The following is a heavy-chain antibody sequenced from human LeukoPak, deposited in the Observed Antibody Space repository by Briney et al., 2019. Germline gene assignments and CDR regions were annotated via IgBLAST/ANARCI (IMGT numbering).Heavy chain of an antibody. CDR1: GGSFSGYY. CDR3: ARDLADFWSGYPLGAFDI. D-gene: IGHD3-3*01. Sequence: SETLSLTCAVYGGSFSGYYWSWIRQPPGKGLEWIGEINHSGSTNYNPSLKSRVTMSVDTSKNQFSLKLSSVTAADTAVYYCARDLADFWSGYPLGAFDIWGQGTMVTVSS. V-gene: IGHV4-34*01. CDR2: INHSGST. J-gene: IGHJ3*02.